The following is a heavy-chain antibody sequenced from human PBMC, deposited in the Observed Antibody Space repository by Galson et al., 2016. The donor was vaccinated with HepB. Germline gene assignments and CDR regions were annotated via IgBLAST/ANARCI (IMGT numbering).Heavy chain of an antibody. V-gene: IGHV5-51*01. CDR3: ARRLTPGSLLASCDM. Sequence: QSGAEVKKPGESLKISCKGSGYNFPTYWIGWVRQMPGKGLECMGIIYPGDSDTRYSPSFQGQVTISADKSINTAYLQWSALKASDSAMDYCARRLTPGSLLASCDMWVQGTMVTVSS. J-gene: IGHJ3*02. CDR1: GYNFPTYW. D-gene: IGHD2-21*01. CDR2: IYPGDSDT.